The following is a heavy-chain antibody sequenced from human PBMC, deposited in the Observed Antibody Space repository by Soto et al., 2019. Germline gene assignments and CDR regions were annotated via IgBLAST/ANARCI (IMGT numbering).Heavy chain of an antibody. CDR2: ISSSSSYI. J-gene: IGHJ4*02. CDR1: VFTVSLYR. Sequence: SVAASVFTVSLYRMNWVRQAPGKGLEWVSSISSSSSYIYYADSVKGRFTISRDNAKNSLYLQMNILRAEDPAVYYCARDSSSSTLIDYWGQGTLVTVSS. D-gene: IGHD6-6*01. CDR3: ARDSSSSTLIDY. V-gene: IGHV3-21*01.